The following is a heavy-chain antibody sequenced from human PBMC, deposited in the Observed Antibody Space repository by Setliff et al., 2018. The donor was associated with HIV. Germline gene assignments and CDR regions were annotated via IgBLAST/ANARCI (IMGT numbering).Heavy chain of an antibody. CDR1: GASISSGGYY. D-gene: IGHD7-27*01. V-gene: IGHV4-31*03. CDR3: ARVPNWGSAPVAYDV. J-gene: IGHJ3*01. Sequence: PSETLSLTCTVAGASISSGGYYWNWIRQLPGKGLEWIGYILDSGSTYYNPSLRGRLSMSIDTSANQFSVELTSVTAADTALYFCARVPNWGSAPVAYDVWGRGTMVTVSS. CDR2: ILDSGST.